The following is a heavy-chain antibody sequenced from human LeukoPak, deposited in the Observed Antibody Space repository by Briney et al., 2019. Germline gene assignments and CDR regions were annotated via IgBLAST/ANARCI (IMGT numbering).Heavy chain of an antibody. J-gene: IGHJ3*02. CDR1: RFTFSSYG. CDR3: AKPDTAYCGGDCYHDALDI. V-gene: IGHV3-30*18. CDR2: ISYDGSNK. D-gene: IGHD2-21*02. Sequence: GGSLRLSCAASRFTFSSYGMHWVRQAPGKGLEWVAVISYDGSNKYYADSVKGRFTISRDNSKNTLYLQMNSLRAEDTAVYYCAKPDTAYCGGDCYHDALDIWGQGTMVTVSS.